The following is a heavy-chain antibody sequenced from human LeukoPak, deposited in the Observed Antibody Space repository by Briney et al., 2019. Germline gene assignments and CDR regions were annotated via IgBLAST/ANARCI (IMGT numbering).Heavy chain of an antibody. CDR1: GYTFTGYY. Sequence: ASVKVSCKASGYTFTGYYMHWVRQAPGQGLEWMGWINPNSGGTNYAQKFQGRVAMTRDTSIRTAYMELSRLRSDGTAVYYCARLYNFYGDYYFDYWGQGTLVTVSS. CDR3: ARLYNFYGDYYFDY. V-gene: IGHV1-2*02. D-gene: IGHD4-17*01. CDR2: INPNSGGT. J-gene: IGHJ4*02.